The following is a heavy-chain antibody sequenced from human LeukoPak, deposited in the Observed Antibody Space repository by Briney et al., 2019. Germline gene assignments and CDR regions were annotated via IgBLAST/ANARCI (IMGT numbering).Heavy chain of an antibody. J-gene: IGHJ4*02. Sequence: PSETLSVTCTVSGGSISSSYWSWIRQPPGKGLEWIGYFYYSGSTNYNPSLKSRVTISVHTSKNQFSLKLSSVTAADTAVYYCARHVDTATDYFDYWGQGTLVTVSS. CDR2: FYYSGST. V-gene: IGHV4-59*08. CDR3: ARHVDTATDYFDY. CDR1: GGSISSSY. D-gene: IGHD5-18*01.